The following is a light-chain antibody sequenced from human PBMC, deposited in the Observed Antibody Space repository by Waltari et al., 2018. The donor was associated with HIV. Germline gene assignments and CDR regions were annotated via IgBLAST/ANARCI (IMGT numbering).Light chain of an antibody. CDR1: QNINSW. J-gene: IGKJ1*01. Sequence: DIQMTQSPSTLSASIGDRFTITCRASQNINSWLAWYQQKPGKAPKLLIYKTSSLESGVPSRFSGSRAVTEFTLTISSLQPDDFATYYCQQYNTFSTFGQGTKVEIK. CDR2: KTS. V-gene: IGKV1-5*03. CDR3: QQYNTFST.